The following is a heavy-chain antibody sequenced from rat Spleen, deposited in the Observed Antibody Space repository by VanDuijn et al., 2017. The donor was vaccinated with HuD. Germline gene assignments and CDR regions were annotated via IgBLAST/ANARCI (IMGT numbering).Heavy chain of an antibody. CDR1: GFTFSNYD. Sequence: EVQLVESGGGLVQPGRSLKLSCAASGFTFSNYDMAWVRQAPAKGLEWIASISTGGGNSYYRDSVKGRFTISRDNAKNTQYLQMDSLRSEDSATFYCAKDRYYGSEWYFDYWGQGVMVTLSS. CDR3: AKDRYYGSEWYFDY. CDR2: ISTGGGNS. V-gene: IGHV5S13*01. J-gene: IGHJ2*01. D-gene: IGHD1-6*01.